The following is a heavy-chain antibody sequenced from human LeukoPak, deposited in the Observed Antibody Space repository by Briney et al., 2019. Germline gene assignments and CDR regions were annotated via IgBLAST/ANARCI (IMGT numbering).Heavy chain of an antibody. J-gene: IGHJ6*03. CDR2: IYYSGST. CDR1: GGSVSSSRYY. Sequence: PSETLSLTCTVSGGSVSSSRYYWGWVRQPPGKGLEWIGSIYYSGSTYYNPSLKGRVTISVDTSKNQFSLKLSSVTAADTAVYYCASSYYDILTGYYDYYYYYYMDVWGKGTTVTVSS. V-gene: IGHV4-39*01. CDR3: ASSYYDILTGYYDYYYYYYMDV. D-gene: IGHD3-9*01.